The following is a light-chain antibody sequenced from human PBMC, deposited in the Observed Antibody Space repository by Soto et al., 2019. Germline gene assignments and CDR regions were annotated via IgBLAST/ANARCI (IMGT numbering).Light chain of an antibody. CDR2: KAS. Sequence: DIQMTQSPSTLSASVGDRVTITCRASQSISSWLAWYQQKPGKAPKLLIYKASSLESGVPSRFSGSGSGTDFTLTISSLQPKDFATYYCQQSYSTPQTLGQATKVDIK. J-gene: IGKJ1*01. CDR1: QSISSW. V-gene: IGKV1-5*03. CDR3: QQSYSTPQT.